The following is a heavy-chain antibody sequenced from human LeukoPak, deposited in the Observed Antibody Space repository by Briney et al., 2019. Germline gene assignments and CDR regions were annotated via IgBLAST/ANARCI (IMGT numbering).Heavy chain of an antibody. CDR2: IIPILGIA. J-gene: IGHJ6*02. CDR1: GGTFSSYA. V-gene: IGHV1-69*04. Sequence: ASVKVSCKASGGTFSSYAISWVRQAPGQGLEWMGRIIPILGIANYAQKFQGRVTITADKSTSTAYMELSSLRAEDTAVYYCARDPTPDVWGQGTTVTVSS. D-gene: IGHD2-15*01. CDR3: ARDPTPDV.